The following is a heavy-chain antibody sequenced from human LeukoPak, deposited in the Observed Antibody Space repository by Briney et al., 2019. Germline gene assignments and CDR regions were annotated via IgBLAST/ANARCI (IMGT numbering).Heavy chain of an antibody. V-gene: IGHV3-11*04. CDR3: ARSAAGFRPLFDY. CDR1: GFTFSDYY. D-gene: IGHD6-13*01. J-gene: IGHJ4*02. CDR2: ISSSGSTI. Sequence: GGSLRLSCAASGFTFSDYYMSWLRQAPGKGLEWVSYISSSGSTIYYADSVKGRFTISRDNAKNSLYLQMNSLRAEDTAVYYCARSAAGFRPLFDYWGQGTLVTVSS.